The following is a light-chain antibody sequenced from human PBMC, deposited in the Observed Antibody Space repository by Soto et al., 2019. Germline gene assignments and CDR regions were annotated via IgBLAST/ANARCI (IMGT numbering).Light chain of an antibody. CDR2: DVS. V-gene: IGLV2-14*01. Sequence: QSVLTQPASVSGSPGQSITISCTGTSSDVGGYNYVSWYQQHPGKAPKLMIYDVSNRPSGVSNRFSASKSGNTASLTISGLQAEDEADYYCSSYTTSRTLGFGGGTKLTVL. CDR1: SSDVGGYNY. J-gene: IGLJ3*02. CDR3: SSYTTSRTLG.